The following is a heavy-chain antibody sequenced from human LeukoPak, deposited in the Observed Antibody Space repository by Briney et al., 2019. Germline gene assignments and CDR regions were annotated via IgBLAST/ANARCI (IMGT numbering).Heavy chain of an antibody. CDR1: GYTLTELS. Sequence: SVKVSCKVSGYTLTELSMHWVRQAPGQGLEWMGRIIPILGIANYAQKFQGRVTITADKSTSTAYMELSSLRSEDTAVYYCAKAYGSGSFDYWGQGTLVTVSS. CDR2: IIPILGIA. J-gene: IGHJ4*02. D-gene: IGHD3-10*01. CDR3: AKAYGSGSFDY. V-gene: IGHV1-69*04.